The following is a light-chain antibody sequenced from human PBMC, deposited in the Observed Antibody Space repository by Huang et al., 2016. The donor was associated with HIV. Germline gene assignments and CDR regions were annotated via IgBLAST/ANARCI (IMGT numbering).Light chain of an antibody. V-gene: IGKV3D-15*01. J-gene: IGKJ4*01. Sequence: EIVMTQSPVTLSVSPGERATLSCRAGQSVSTNVAWYQQKPGQAPRLLIYGASTRATGIPATFTGSGSGTEFTLTISSLQSEDSAIYYCQQYNNWPLTFGGGTKVEIK. CDR1: QSVSTN. CDR3: QQYNNWPLT. CDR2: GAS.